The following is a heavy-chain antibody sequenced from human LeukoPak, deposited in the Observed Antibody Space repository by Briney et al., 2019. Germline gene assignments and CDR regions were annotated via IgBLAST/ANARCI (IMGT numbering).Heavy chain of an antibody. CDR3: ARERPEGSGSFQLDS. CDR1: GLTFSTFS. D-gene: IGHD1-26*01. Sequence: PGGSLRLSCAASGLTFSTFSMNWVRQAPGKGLEWVSYINTRSSTSYYADSVKGRFTISRDNAKNSLYLQMNSLVAEDTAVYYCARERPEGSGSFQLDSWGQGTLVTVSS. CDR2: INTRSSTS. V-gene: IGHV3-48*04. J-gene: IGHJ4*02.